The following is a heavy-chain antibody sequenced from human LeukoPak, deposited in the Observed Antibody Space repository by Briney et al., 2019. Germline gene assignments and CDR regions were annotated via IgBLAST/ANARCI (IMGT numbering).Heavy chain of an antibody. CDR1: KFTFSSYG. J-gene: IGHJ4*02. V-gene: IGHV3-30*02. D-gene: IGHD5-18*01. CDR2: IEYDATNK. Sequence: GGSLRLSCAASKFTFSSYGMHWVRQAPGKGLEWVAFIEYDATNKYYADSVKGRFTISRDNSKNTVYLQMKSLRAEDTALYYCSKDIRRGDNYGYDQFAYWGQGTLVTVSS. CDR3: SKDIRRGDNYGYDQFAY.